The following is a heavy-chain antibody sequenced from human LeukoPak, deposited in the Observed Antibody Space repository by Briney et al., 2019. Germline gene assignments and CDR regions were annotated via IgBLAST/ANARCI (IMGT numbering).Heavy chain of an antibody. V-gene: IGHV3-30*18. CDR1: GFTFSSYV. CDR2: ISYDGSNK. CDR3: AKESYYYDSSGYFDY. J-gene: IGHJ4*02. Sequence: GGSLRLSCAASGFTFSSYVMHWVRQAPGKGLEWVAVISYDGSNKYYADSVKGRFTISGDNSKDTLYLQMNSLRAEDTAVYYCAKESYYYDSSGYFDYWGQGTLVTVSS. D-gene: IGHD3-22*01.